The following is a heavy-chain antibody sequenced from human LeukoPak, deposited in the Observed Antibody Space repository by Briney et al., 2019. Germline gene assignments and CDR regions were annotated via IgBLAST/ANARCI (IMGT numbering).Heavy chain of an antibody. D-gene: IGHD2-15*01. CDR1: GGSISSSNW. Sequence: PSETLSLTCAVSGGSISSSNWWSWVRQPPGKGLEWIGEIYHSGSTNYNPSLKSRVTISVDTSKNQFSLKLSSVTAADTAVYYCARDGPLGYCSGGSCHGAFDIWGQGTMVTVSS. CDR2: IYHSGST. CDR3: ARDGPLGYCSGGSCHGAFDI. V-gene: IGHV4-4*02. J-gene: IGHJ3*02.